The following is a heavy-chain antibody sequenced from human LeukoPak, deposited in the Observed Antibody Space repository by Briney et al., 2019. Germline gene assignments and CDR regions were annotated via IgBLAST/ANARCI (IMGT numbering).Heavy chain of an antibody. CDR1: GGSISSYY. D-gene: IGHD2-2*01. Sequence: PSETLSLTCTVSGGSISSYYWSWIRQSPGKGLEWIGFINYSGSTTYNPSLKSRVTISVDTSKNQFSLKLSSETAADTAVYYCARDKKGTSCYDYWGQGTLVTVSS. V-gene: IGHV4-59*01. CDR2: INYSGST. CDR3: ARDKKGTSCYDY. J-gene: IGHJ4*02.